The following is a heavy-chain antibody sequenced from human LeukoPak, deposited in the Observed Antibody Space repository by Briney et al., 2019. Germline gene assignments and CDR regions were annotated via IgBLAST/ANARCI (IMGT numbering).Heavy chain of an antibody. CDR1: GFTFDDYG. J-gene: IGHJ5*02. CDR2: IGNTGAT. Sequence: MAGGSLRLSCAASGFTFDDYGMSWVRQAPGKGLDWIGYIGNTGATTYSPSLNSRVTISVDTSKNQVSLKLNSVTAADTAVYYCARYSTYCDSTSCYQFDLWGQGTLVTVSS. V-gene: IGHV4-59*01. D-gene: IGHD2-2*01. CDR3: ARYSTYCDSTSCYQFDL.